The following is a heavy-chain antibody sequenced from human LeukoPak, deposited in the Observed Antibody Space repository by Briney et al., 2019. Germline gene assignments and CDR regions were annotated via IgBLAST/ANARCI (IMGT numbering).Heavy chain of an antibody. J-gene: IGHJ6*01. D-gene: IGHD2/OR15-2a*01. Sequence: GGSLRLSCLASGFIFNSYTMNCAREAPGKGLEWVSTISPVGSYTLYAESVKGLFTIPRDNPKNSLYLQMDSLRAEDTAVYYCVRDVSRRIVIDVWWRGST. CDR1: GFIFNSYT. CDR2: ISPVGSYT. CDR3: VRDVSRRIVIDV. V-gene: IGHV3-21*01.